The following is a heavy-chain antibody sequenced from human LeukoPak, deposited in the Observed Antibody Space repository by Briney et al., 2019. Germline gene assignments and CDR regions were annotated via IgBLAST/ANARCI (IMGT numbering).Heavy chain of an antibody. V-gene: IGHV4-61*01. J-gene: IGHJ4*02. CDR2: VYYTGTT. Sequence: SETLSLTCTVSGGSISSSSYYWSWIRQPPGKGLEWIGFVYYTGTTTYNPSLKSRVTISVDTSKNQFSLKLSSVTAADTAVYYCATRRVGAAYFDYWGQGTLVTVSS. D-gene: IGHD1-26*01. CDR3: ATRRVGAAYFDY. CDR1: GGSISSSSYY.